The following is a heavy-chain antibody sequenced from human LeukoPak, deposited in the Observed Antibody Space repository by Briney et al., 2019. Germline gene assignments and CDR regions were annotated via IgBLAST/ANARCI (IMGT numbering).Heavy chain of an antibody. CDR1: GGSISSSSYY. Sequence: PSETLSLTCTVSGGSISSSSYYWGWIRQPPGKGLEWIGSIYYSGSTYYNPSLKSRVTISVDASKNQFSLKLSSVTAADTAVYYCARLTTDDFWSGAYYYYMDVWGNGTTVTVSS. J-gene: IGHJ6*03. CDR3: ARLTTDDFWSGAYYYYMDV. CDR2: IYYSGST. D-gene: IGHD3-3*01. V-gene: IGHV4-39*01.